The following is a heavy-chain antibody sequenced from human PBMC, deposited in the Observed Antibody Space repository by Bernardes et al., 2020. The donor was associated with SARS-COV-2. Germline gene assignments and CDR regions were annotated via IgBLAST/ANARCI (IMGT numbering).Heavy chain of an antibody. CDR2: INHSGST. D-gene: IGHD4-4*01. V-gene: IGHV4-34*01. J-gene: IGHJ6*01. CDR1: GGSFSGYY. Sequence: SETLSLTCAVYGGSFSGYYWSWIRQPPGKGLEWIGEINHSGSTNYNPSLKSRVTISVDTSKNQFSLKLSSVTAADTAVYYCARFDSNSPYYYGMDVWGQGTTVTVYS. CDR3: ARFDSNSPYYYGMDV.